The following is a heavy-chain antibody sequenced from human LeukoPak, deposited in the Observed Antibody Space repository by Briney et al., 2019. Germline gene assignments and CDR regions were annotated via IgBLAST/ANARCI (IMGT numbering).Heavy chain of an antibody. V-gene: IGHV6-1*01. CDR1: GDIVSSTTTA. J-gene: IGHJ6*02. CDR2: TYYTSKWIT. CDR3: ARGYWAYGMDV. D-gene: IGHD6-13*01. Sequence: SQTLSLTCAIFGDIVSSTTTAWNWIRQSPSRGLEWLGRTYYTSKWITDYAVSVKGRITVNPNTSNNQSSLQLNSVTPEDTAVYYCARGYWAYGMDVWGPGTTVTVSS.